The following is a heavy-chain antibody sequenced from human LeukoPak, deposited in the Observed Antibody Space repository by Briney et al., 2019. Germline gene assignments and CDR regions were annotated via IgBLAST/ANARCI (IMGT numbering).Heavy chain of an antibody. CDR1: GGSISSGGYY. J-gene: IGHJ5*02. CDR3: ARDLPGSNWFDP. V-gene: IGHV4-31*03. Sequence: SGTLSLTCTVSGGSISSGGYYWSWIGQHPGKGLEWIGYIYYSGSTYCNPSLKSRVTISVDTSKNQFSLKLSSVTAADTAVYYCARDLPGSNWFDPWGQGTLVTVSS. CDR2: IYYSGST.